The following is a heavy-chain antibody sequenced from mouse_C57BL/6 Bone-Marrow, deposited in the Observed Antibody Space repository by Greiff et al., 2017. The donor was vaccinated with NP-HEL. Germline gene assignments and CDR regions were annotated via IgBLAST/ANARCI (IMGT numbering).Heavy chain of an antibody. D-gene: IGHD2-1*01. J-gene: IGHJ3*01. Sequence: VQRVESGAELARPGASVKLSCKASGYTFTSYGISWVKQRTGQGLEWIGEIYPRSGNTYYNEKFKGKATLTADKSSSTAYMELRSLTSEDSAVYFCAREGYGNLWFAYWGQGTLVTVSA. CDR3: AREGYGNLWFAY. CDR2: IYPRSGNT. V-gene: IGHV1-81*01. CDR1: GYTFTSYG.